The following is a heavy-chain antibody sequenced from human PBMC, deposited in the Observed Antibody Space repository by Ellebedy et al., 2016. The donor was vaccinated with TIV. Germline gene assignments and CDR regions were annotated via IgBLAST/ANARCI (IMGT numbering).Heavy chain of an antibody. V-gene: IGHV4-59*08. D-gene: IGHD2/OR15-2a*01. J-gene: IGHJ5*02. CDR3: SRHKNQLSQYNWFDP. CDR1: GGSIRGFY. Sequence: MPSETLSLTCTVSGGSIRGFYLSWIRQPPEKGLEWIGYIYYSGTTNYNTSPKSRVTMSVDTSKNQFYLKLTSVTAADTAVHFFSRHKNQLSQYNWFDPWGQGTLVTVSS. CDR2: IYYSGTT.